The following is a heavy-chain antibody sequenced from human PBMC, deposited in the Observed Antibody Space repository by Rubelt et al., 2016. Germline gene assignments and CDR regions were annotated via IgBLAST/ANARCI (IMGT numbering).Heavy chain of an antibody. D-gene: IGHD3/OR15-3a*01. V-gene: IGHV1-2*02. Sequence: QVQLVQSGAEVKKPGASVKVSCKASGYTFTGYYMHWVRQAPGQGLEWMGWINPNSGGTNYAQKFQGRVTMTRDTSISTAYMELSRLRSEDTAVYYCARDRVEEGLGYYGMDVWGQGTTVTVSS. CDR2: INPNSGGT. CDR3: ARDRVEEGLGYYGMDV. J-gene: IGHJ6*02. CDR1: GYTFTGYY.